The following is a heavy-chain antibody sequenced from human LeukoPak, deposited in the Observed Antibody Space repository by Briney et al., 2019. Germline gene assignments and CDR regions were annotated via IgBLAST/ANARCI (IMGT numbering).Heavy chain of an antibody. D-gene: IGHD5-12*01. CDR1: GGSISNYY. CDR3: ASGSSGYDP. CDR2: IYSSGTT. J-gene: IGHJ4*02. V-gene: IGHV4-4*07. Sequence: PSETLSLTCTVSGGSISNYYWSWIRQPAGKGLEWIGRIYSSGTTIYNPSLKSRVTMSVDTSKNQFSLKLSSVTAADTAVYFCASGSSGYDPRGQGTLVTVSS.